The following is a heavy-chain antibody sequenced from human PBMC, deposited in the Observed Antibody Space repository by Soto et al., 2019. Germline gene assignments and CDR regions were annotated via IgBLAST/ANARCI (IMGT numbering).Heavy chain of an antibody. CDR2: INPSGGST. CDR1: GYTFTSYY. D-gene: IGHD5-12*01. CDR3: ARDGFRRETIGERWLQLRYFDY. V-gene: IGHV1-46*03. Sequence: ASVKVSCKASGYTFTSYYMHWVRQAPGQGLEWMGIINPSGGSTSYAQKFQGRVTMTRDTSTSTVYMELSSLRSEDTAVYYCARDGFRRETIGERWLQLRYFDYWGQGTLVTVSS. J-gene: IGHJ4*02.